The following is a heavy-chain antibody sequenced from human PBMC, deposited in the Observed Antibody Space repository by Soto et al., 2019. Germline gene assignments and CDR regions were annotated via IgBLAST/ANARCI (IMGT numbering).Heavy chain of an antibody. CDR2: IIPIFGTA. CDR1: GGTFSSYA. J-gene: IGHJ6*02. V-gene: IGHV1-69*01. Sequence: QVQLVQSGAEVKKPGSSVKVSCKASGGTFSSYAISWVRQAPGQGLEWMGGIIPIFGTANYAQKFQGRVTITADESASTAYMELSRLRSEDTAVYYWARAMITFGGVIVNYYYYGRDVWGQGTSVTVSS. D-gene: IGHD3-16*02. CDR3: ARAMITFGGVIVNYYYYGRDV.